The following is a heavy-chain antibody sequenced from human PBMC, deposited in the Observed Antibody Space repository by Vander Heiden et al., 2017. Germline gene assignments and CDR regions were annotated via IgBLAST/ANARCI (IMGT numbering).Heavy chain of an antibody. J-gene: IGHJ4*02. CDR3: AREGTDCSSTSCYTGHFDY. CDR2: ISYDGSNK. D-gene: IGHD2-2*02. CDR1: GFTFSSSP. Sequence: QVQLVESGGGVVQPGRSLRLSCAASGFTFSSSPMHWVRQAPGKGLEWVAVISYDGSNKYYADSVKGRFTISRDNSKNTLYLQMNSLRAEDTAVYYCAREGTDCSSTSCYTGHFDYWGQGTLVTVSS. V-gene: IGHV3-30*01.